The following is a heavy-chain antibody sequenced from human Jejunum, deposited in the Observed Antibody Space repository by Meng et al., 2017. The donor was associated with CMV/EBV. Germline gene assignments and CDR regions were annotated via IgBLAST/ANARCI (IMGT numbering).Heavy chain of an antibody. Sequence: AASGFTVRPYPLTWVRQAPGKGLEWVSSITSSSTYISYADSVKGRFTISRDNAKNSLYLQMNSLRAEDTAVYYCARDYRTGDGSGWGQGTLVTVSS. CDR2: ITSSSTYI. J-gene: IGHJ4*02. V-gene: IGHV3-21*01. CDR3: ARDYRTGDGSG. D-gene: IGHD2-21*02. CDR1: GFTVRPYP.